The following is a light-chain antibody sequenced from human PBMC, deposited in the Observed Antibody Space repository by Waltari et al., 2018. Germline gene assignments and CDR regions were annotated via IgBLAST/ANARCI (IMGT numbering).Light chain of an antibody. CDR2: GAS. Sequence: VLTQSPGTLSLSPGERATLSCRASQSLTKRYLAWYQQKPGQAPRLLIYGASSRAVGIPDMFSGSGSGTDFTLTISTLEPEDSAXYYCQQYGSSILYTFGQGTKLEIK. CDR3: QQYGSSILYT. V-gene: IGKV3-20*01. CDR1: QSLTKRY. J-gene: IGKJ2*01.